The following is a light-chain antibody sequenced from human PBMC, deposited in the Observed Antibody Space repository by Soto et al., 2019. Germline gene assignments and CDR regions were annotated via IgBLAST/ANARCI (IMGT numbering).Light chain of an antibody. Sequence: GVTKSPGTVSLSTGERATLSCRASQSVSSSYLAWYQQKPGQAPRLLIYDASSRATGIPDRFSGSGSGTDFTLTISRLEPEDFAVYYWQQHGSFFGQGTRLE. CDR2: DAS. V-gene: IGKV3-20*01. J-gene: IGKJ5*01. CDR1: QSVSSSY. CDR3: QQHGSF.